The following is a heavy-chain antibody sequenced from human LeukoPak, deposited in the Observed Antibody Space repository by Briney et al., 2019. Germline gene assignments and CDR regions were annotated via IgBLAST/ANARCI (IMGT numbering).Heavy chain of an antibody. Sequence: PGGSLRLSCAASGFTFSSYAMSWVRQAPGKGLEWVSAISGSGGSTYYAGSVKGRFTISRDNSKNTLYLQMNSLRAEDTAVYYCAKDNEEATTSDYWGQGTLVTVSS. V-gene: IGHV3-23*01. CDR3: AKDNEEATTSDY. J-gene: IGHJ4*02. CDR2: ISGSGGST. D-gene: IGHD5-12*01. CDR1: GFTFSSYA.